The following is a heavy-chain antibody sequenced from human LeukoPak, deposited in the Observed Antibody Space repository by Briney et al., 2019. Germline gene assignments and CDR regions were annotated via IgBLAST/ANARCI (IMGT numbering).Heavy chain of an antibody. D-gene: IGHD1-26*01. CDR1: GFTFSSYA. Sequence: GGSLRLSCAASGFTFSSYAMHWVRQAPGKGLEWVAVISYDGSNKYYADSVKGRFTISRDNSKNTLYLQMNSLRAEDTAVYYCAKQKVGALRGFFFDYWGQGTLVTVSS. CDR2: ISYDGSNK. J-gene: IGHJ4*02. CDR3: AKQKVGALRGFFFDY. V-gene: IGHV3-30-3*02.